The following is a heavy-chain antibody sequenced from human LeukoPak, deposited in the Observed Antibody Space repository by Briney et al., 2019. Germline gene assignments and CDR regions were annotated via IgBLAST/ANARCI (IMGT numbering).Heavy chain of an antibody. CDR2: INPNSGGT. D-gene: IGHD3-22*01. V-gene: IGHV1-2*02. Sequence: GASVKASCKASGYTFTGYYMHWVRQAPGQGLEWMGWINPNSGGTNYAQKFQGRVTMTRDTSISTAYMELSRLRSDDTAVYYCARESSGSVYNWFDPWGQGTLVTVSS. CDR3: ARESSGSVYNWFDP. J-gene: IGHJ5*02. CDR1: GYTFTGYY.